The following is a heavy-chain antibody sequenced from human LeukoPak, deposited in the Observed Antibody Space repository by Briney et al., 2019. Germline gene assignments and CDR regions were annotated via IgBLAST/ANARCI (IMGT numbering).Heavy chain of an antibody. J-gene: IGHJ5*02. CDR3: ARHEGDCSNTSCLNWFDP. CDR1: GYSISSGYY. Sequence: PSETLSLTCVVSGYSISSGYYWGWIRQPPGKGLEWIGSINHIGSTYYNPSLKSRVTISLDTSKNHFSLKLTSVTAADTAVYYCARHEGDCSNTSCLNWFDPWGQGTLVTVSS. CDR2: INHIGST. V-gene: IGHV4-38-2*01. D-gene: IGHD2-2*01.